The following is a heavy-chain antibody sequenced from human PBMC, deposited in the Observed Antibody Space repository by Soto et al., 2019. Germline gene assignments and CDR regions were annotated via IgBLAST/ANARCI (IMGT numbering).Heavy chain of an antibody. Sequence: PSETLSLTCTVSGGSISSGDYNWNWIRQHPGKGLEWIGYIYYSGSIDYNPSLKSRVTISVDTSKNQFSLKLSSVTAADTAVYYCAREGSKYYYYGMDVWGQGTTVTVSS. J-gene: IGHJ6*02. CDR2: IYYSGSI. V-gene: IGHV4-31*03. CDR3: AREGSKYYYYGMDV. CDR1: GGSISSGDYN.